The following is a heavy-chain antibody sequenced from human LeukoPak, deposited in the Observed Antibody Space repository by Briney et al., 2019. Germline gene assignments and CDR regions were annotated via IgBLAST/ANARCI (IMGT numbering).Heavy chain of an antibody. V-gene: IGHV3-66*01. CDR1: GFTVSSNY. CDR3: ARITMVRGVSVEDY. Sequence: GSLRLSCAASGFTVSSNYMSWVRQAPGKGLEWVSVIYSGGSTYYADSVKGRFTISRDNSKNTLYLQMNSLRAEDTAVYYCARITMVRGVSVEDYWGQGTLVTVSS. CDR2: IYSGGST. J-gene: IGHJ4*02. D-gene: IGHD3-10*01.